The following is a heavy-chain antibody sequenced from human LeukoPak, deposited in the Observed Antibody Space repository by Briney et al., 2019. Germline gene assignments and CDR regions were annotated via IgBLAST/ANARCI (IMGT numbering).Heavy chain of an antibody. D-gene: IGHD4-23*01. J-gene: IGHJ3*02. CDR1: GYTFTSYG. CDR2: ISAYNGNT. CDR3: ARFYGGNSDGAFDI. Sequence: ASVKVSCKASGYTFTSYGISWVRQAPGQGLEWMGWISAYNGNTNYALKLQGRVTMTTDTSTSTAYMELRSLRSDDTAVYYCARFYGGNSDGAFDIWGQGTMVTVSS. V-gene: IGHV1-18*01.